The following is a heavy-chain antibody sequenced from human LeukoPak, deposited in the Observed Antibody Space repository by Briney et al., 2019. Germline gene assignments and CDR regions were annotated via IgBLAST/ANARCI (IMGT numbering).Heavy chain of an antibody. Sequence: PGGSLRLSCVASGFTFSSYAMHWVRQAPGKGLEYVSAISSNGGRTYYPNSVKGRFTISRDNSKNTLYLQMRSLRAEHMAVYYCARSSSAAAGGGAVDIWGQGTMVTVSS. V-gene: IGHV3-64*01. CDR2: ISSNGGRT. CDR3: ARSSSAAAGGGAVDI. CDR1: GFTFSSYA. D-gene: IGHD6-25*01. J-gene: IGHJ3*02.